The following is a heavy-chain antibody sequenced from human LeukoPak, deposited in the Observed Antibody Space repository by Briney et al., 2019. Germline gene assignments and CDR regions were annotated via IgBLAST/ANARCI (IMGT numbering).Heavy chain of an antibody. Sequence: SETLSLTCTVSGGSISSYYWSWIRQPPGKGLEWIGYIYYSGSTNYNPSLKSRVTISVRTSKNQFSLKLRSVTAADTAVYYCARECYYGSGSTGYWGQGTLVTVSS. D-gene: IGHD3-10*01. CDR1: GGSISSYY. J-gene: IGHJ4*02. CDR3: ARECYYGSGSTGY. V-gene: IGHV4-59*01. CDR2: IYYSGST.